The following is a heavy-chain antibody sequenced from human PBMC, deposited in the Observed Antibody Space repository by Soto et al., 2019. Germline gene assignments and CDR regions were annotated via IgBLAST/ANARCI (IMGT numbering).Heavy chain of an antibody. CDR1: GYSFTSYW. CDR2: IDPSDSYT. CDR3: ARRGAEWLSLYYYYGMDV. J-gene: IGHJ6*02. V-gene: IGHV5-10-1*01. Sequence: GESLKISCKGSGYSFTSYWISWVRQMPGKGLEWMGRIDPSDSYTNYSPSFQGHVTISADKSISTAYLQWSSLKASDTAMYYCARRGAEWLSLYYYYGMDVWGQGTTVTVSS. D-gene: IGHD3-3*01.